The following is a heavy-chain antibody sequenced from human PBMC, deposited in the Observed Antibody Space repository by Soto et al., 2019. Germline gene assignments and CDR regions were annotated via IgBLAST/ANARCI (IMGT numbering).Heavy chain of an antibody. Sequence: QVQLHPWRAGLLKPSETLSLTCAVYGGSFSGYYWSWIRQPPGKGLEWIGEISHSGSTNYNPSLKREVTISVDTSKTQCPLKLSSVAAADPAVYYCATRRWRYFDSLDYWGQGTLVTVSS. D-gene: IGHD3-9*01. CDR2: ISHSGST. V-gene: IGHV4-34*01. CDR3: ATRRWRYFDSLDY. J-gene: IGHJ4*02. CDR1: GGSFSGYY.